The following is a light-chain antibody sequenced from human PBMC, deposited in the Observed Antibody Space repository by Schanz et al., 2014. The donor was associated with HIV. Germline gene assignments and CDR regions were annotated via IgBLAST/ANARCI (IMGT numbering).Light chain of an antibody. CDR3: SSYTSTSTRV. V-gene: IGLV2-14*03. CDR2: DVT. Sequence: QSALTQPASVSGSLGQSITISCTGTSGDVGRYDYVSWYQQHPGQAPKLLIYDVTYRPSGISNRFSGSKSGYTASLTISGLQAEDEADYYCSSYTSTSTRVFGGGTQLTVL. J-gene: IGLJ3*02. CDR1: SGDVGRYDY.